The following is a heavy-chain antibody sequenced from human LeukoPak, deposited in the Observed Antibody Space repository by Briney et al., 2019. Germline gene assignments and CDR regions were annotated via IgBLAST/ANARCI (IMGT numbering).Heavy chain of an antibody. CDR1: GGTFCSYA. J-gene: IGHJ3*02. D-gene: IGHD6-13*01. CDR3: ARHQISSSWFDAFDI. Sequence: ASVKVSCKASGGTFCSYAISWVRQAPGQGLEWMGRIIPILGIANYAQKFQGRVTITADKSTSTAYMELSSLRSDDTAVYYCARHQISSSWFDAFDIWGQGTMVTVSS. CDR2: IIPILGIA. V-gene: IGHV1-69*04.